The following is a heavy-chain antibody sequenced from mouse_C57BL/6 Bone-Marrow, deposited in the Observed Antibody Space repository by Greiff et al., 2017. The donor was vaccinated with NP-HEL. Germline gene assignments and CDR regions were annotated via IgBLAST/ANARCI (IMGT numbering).Heavy chain of an antibody. CDR3: AREYSNYPDV. CDR1: GYTFTSYW. Sequence: QVQLQQSGAELVKPGASVKLSCKASGYTFTSYWMQWVKQRPGQGLEWIGEIDPSDSYTNYNQKFKGKATLTVDTSSSTAYMQLSSLTSEDSAVYYCAREYSNYPDVWGTGTTVTVSS. CDR2: IDPSDSYT. J-gene: IGHJ1*03. V-gene: IGHV1-50*01. D-gene: IGHD2-5*01.